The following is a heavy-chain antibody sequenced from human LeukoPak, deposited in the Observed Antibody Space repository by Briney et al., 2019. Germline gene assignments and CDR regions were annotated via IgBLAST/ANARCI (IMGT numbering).Heavy chain of an antibody. J-gene: IGHJ6*02. Sequence: SETLSLTCTVSGGSTSPYYWSWIRQSPGKGLEWIGYIDPSGSASYNPSLKSRVTIFVDTSKNLFSLILTSVSASDTAIYYCARDHWLFSSKTWYYYGMDVWGQGATVTVSS. CDR3: ARDHWLFSSKTWYYYGMDV. D-gene: IGHD3-9*01. CDR1: GGSTSPYY. V-gene: IGHV4-59*01. CDR2: IDPSGSA.